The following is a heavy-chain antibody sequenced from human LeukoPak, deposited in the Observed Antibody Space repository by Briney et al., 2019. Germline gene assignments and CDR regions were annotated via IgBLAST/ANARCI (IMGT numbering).Heavy chain of an antibody. V-gene: IGHV3-7*01. Sequence: GGSLRPSCAASGFTFSNYWMSWVRQAPGKGLEWVANIKQDGSEKFYVDSVKGRLTISRDNAKNSLYLQMNSLRVEDTAVYYCARVQGSSGPGISEYWGQGTLVTVSS. CDR2: IKQDGSEK. CDR3: ARVQGSSGPGISEY. D-gene: IGHD6-19*01. CDR1: GFTFSNYW. J-gene: IGHJ4*02.